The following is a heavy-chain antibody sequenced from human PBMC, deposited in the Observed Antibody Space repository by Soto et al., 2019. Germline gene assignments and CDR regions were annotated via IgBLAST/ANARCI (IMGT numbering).Heavy chain of an antibody. V-gene: IGHV3-15*07. D-gene: IGHD5-18*01. CDR1: GVTLTDVW. CDR3: SHGYYQYFNS. J-gene: IGHJ4*02. CDR2: IKSNTAGGTT. Sequence: PGGSLRLSCAVSGVTLTDVWMNWVRQAPGKGPEWVGRIKSNTAGGTTDFAAPVKGRFTISRDDSQNTLYLQMDSLKTEDTAVYYCSHGYYQYFNSWGPGTLVNVSS.